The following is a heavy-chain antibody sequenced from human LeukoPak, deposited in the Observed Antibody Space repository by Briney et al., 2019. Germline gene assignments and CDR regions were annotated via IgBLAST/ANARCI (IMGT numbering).Heavy chain of an antibody. CDR3: ARGRNYSPIDY. J-gene: IGHJ4*02. CDR2: IYSDDRT. Sequence: PGGSLRLSCAASTFIVSSSHMTWVRQTPGKGLEWVSVIYSDDRTFYADSVKGRFTISRDNSKNTLYLQMNSLRAEDTAVYYCARGRNYSPIDYWGQGTLVTVSS. V-gene: IGHV3-53*01. CDR1: TFIVSSSH. D-gene: IGHD1-7*01.